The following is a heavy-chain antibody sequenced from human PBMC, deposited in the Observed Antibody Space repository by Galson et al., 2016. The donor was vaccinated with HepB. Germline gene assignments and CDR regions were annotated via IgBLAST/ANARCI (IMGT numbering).Heavy chain of an antibody. CDR1: GFSFGAYA. D-gene: IGHD1-1*01. CDR2: ITGGGIST. CDR3: AKDLRT. Sequence: SLRLSCAASGFSFGAYAMSWVRQAPGKGLEWVPAITGGGISTYYLDSVKGRFVIARDNSKTTLFLQMNNLRAEDTATYYCAKDLRTWGQGTLVTVSS. J-gene: IGHJ4*02. V-gene: IGHV3-23*01.